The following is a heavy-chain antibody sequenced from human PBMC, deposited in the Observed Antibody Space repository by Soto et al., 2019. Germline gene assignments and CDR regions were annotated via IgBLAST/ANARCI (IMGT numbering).Heavy chain of an antibody. D-gene: IGHD6-19*01. J-gene: IGHJ4*02. V-gene: IGHV3-33*06. Sequence: QVQLVESGGGVVQPGRSLRLSCAASGFTFSSYGMHWVRQAPGKGLEWVAVIWYDGSNKYYADSVKGRFTFSRDNSKNTLYLQMNSLRAEDTAVYYCAKGYSSGPSLGPYWGQGTLVTVSS. CDR1: GFTFSSYG. CDR2: IWYDGSNK. CDR3: AKGYSSGPSLGPY.